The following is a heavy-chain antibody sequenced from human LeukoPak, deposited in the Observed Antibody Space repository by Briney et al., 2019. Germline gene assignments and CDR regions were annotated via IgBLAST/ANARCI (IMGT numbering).Heavy chain of an antibody. CDR1: GGSISSSSYY. J-gene: IGHJ5*02. V-gene: IGHV4-39*07. CDR3: ARAQDVKEKDIVVVPAAGSLSVEENWFDP. Sequence: SETLSLTCTVSGGSISSSSYYWGWIRQPPGKGLEWIGSIYYSGSTYYNPSLKSRVTISVDTSKNQFSLKLSSVTAADTAVYYCARAQDVKEKDIVVVPAAGSLSVEENWFDPWGQGTLVTVSS. D-gene: IGHD2-2*01. CDR2: IYYSGST.